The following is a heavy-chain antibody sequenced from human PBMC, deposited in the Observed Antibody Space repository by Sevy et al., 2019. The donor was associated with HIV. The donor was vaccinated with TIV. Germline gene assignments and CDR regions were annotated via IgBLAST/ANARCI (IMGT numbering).Heavy chain of an antibody. V-gene: IGHV3-23*01. CDR1: GFNFNIYS. CDR2: LSFGCGKI. CDR3: AREGCTRPHDY. J-gene: IGHJ4*02. D-gene: IGHD2-8*01. Sequence: GGPLRLSCAVSGFNFNIYSMSWVRQAPGKGLEWVSTLSFGCGKINYADSVKGRFIISRDDSKNTLYLQMNSLRAEDTAVYFCAREGCTRPHDYWGQGTLVTVSS.